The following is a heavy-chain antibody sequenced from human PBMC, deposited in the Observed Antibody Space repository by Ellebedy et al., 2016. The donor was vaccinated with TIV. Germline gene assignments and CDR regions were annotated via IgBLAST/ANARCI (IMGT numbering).Heavy chain of an antibody. Sequence: GESLNISCGVSGFTFTSYAMSWVRQAPGKGLEWVSSIRSTGSDKYYAESVKGRFTISRDNAQDTLFLQMNSLIAEDTAVYFCSRGWSTPDSWGQGTLVIVSS. CDR3: SRGWSTPDS. CDR2: IRSTGSDK. CDR1: GFTFTSYA. D-gene: IGHD2-15*01. V-gene: IGHV3-21*06. J-gene: IGHJ4*02.